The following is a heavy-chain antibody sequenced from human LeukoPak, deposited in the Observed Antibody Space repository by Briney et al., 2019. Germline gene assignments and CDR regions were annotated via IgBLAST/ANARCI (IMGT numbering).Heavy chain of an antibody. CDR1: GGTFSSYA. J-gene: IGHJ4*02. D-gene: IGHD1-26*01. V-gene: IGHV1-69*04. CDR2: IIPIFGIA. Sequence: SVKVSCKASGGTFSSYAISWVRQAPGQGLEWMGRIIPIFGIANYAQKFQGRVTITADKSTSTAYMELSSLRSKDTAVYYCARIVGATFPLDYWGQGTLVTVSS. CDR3: ARIVGATFPLDY.